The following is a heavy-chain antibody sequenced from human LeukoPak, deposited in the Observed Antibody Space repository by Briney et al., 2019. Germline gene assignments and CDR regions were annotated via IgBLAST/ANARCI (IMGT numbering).Heavy chain of an antibody. CDR1: AGSISSHY. Sequence: PSETLSLTCTVSAGSISSHYWSWIRQPPGKGLEWIGDVFYSGNTNYNPSLKSRVTIAVDTSENQFSMWLNSVTAADAAVYYYARLNPDYGSRAYYYYMDVWGKGTTVAVSS. D-gene: IGHD4-17*01. J-gene: IGHJ6*03. CDR3: ARLNPDYGSRAYYYYMDV. V-gene: IGHV4-59*08. CDR2: VFYSGNT.